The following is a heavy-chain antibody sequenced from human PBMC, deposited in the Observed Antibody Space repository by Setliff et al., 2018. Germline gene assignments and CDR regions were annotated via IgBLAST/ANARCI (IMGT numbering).Heavy chain of an antibody. CDR1: GFTFSNAW. J-gene: IGHJ6*03. D-gene: IGHD2-15*01. Sequence: GGSLRPSCAASGFTFSNAWMSWVRQAPGKGLEWVGRIKSKTDGGTTDYAAPVKGRFTISRDDSKNTLYLQMNSLKAEDTAVYYCTTDGRQDPYYYMDVWGKGTTVTVSS. CDR2: IKSKTDGGTT. V-gene: IGHV3-15*01. CDR3: TTDGRQDPYYYMDV.